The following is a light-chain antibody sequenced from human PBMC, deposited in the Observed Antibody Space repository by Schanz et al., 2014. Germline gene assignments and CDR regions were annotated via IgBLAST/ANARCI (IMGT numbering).Light chain of an antibody. CDR1: QSVSSN. J-gene: IGKJ1*01. V-gene: IGKV3D-15*01. CDR3: QQLNSYPRT. Sequence: EIVMTQSPATLSVSPGERATLSCRASQSVSSNLAWYQQKPGQAPRLLIYGASSRATGIPDRFSGSGSGTDFTLTISSLQSEDFATYYCQQLNSYPRTFGQGTKVEIK. CDR2: GAS.